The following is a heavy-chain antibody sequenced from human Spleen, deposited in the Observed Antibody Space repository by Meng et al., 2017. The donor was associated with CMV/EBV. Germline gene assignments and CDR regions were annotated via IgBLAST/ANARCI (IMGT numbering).Heavy chain of an antibody. Sequence: AASGFIVSSYGMHWVRQAPGKGLEWVSFIRFDGSEKNYADSVKGRFTISRDNSKNTLSLQMNSLRVEDTAVYYCAKASGALYWHFDLWDRGTLVTVSS. J-gene: IGHJ2*01. CDR1: GFIVSSYG. D-gene: IGHD1-26*01. CDR3: AKASGALYWHFDL. CDR2: IRFDGSEK. V-gene: IGHV3-30*02.